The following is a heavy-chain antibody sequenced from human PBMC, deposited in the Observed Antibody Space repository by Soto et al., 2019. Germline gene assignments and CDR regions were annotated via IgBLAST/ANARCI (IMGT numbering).Heavy chain of an antibody. Sequence: PGGSLRLSRAASGFSFSSFWMSWVRQAPGKGLEWVANIKQDGSEKYYVDSVKGRFTISRDNAKNSLFLQMYSLRAEDTAVYYCARDHPTIGWNFFGWFDPWAHGTLVTVS. J-gene: IGHJ5*02. CDR1: GFSFSSFW. V-gene: IGHV3-7*01. CDR3: ARDHPTIGWNFFGWFDP. D-gene: IGHD1-7*01. CDR2: IKQDGSEK.